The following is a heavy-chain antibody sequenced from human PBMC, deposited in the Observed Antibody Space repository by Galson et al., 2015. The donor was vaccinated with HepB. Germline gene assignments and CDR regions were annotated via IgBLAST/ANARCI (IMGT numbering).Heavy chain of an antibody. CDR1: GFTFSNYG. Sequence: SLRLCCAASGFTFSNYGMHWVRQAPGKGLEWVAYIQYNGFTKYYGDSVTGRFTISRDNSKNTLYLQMNSLRPEDTALYHCARNTPASGYHGLHYGGQGTLVTVSS. J-gene: IGHJ4*02. D-gene: IGHD6-25*01. V-gene: IGHV3-30*02. CDR3: ARNTPASGYHGLHY. CDR2: IQYNGFTK.